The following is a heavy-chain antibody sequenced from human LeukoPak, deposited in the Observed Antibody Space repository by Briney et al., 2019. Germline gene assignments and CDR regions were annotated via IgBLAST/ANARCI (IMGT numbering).Heavy chain of an antibody. CDR2: IYYSGST. J-gene: IGHJ3*02. V-gene: IGHV4-31*03. D-gene: IGHD5-12*01. CDR1: GGSISSGGYF. Sequence: SETLSLTCTVSGGSISSGGYFWSWIRQHPGKGLEWIGYIYYSGSTYYNPSLKRRVSISVDTSKNQFSLKLSSVTAADTAVYYCARELSGFHIWGQGTMVTVYS. CDR3: ARELSGFHI.